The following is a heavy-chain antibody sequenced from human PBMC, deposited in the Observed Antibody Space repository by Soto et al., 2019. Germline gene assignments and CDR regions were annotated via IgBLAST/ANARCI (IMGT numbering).Heavy chain of an antibody. V-gene: IGHV3-21*01. Sequence: EVQLVESGGGLVKPGGSLRLSCAASGFTFSSYSMNWVRQAPGKGLEWVSSISSSSSYIYYADSGKGRFTISRDNAKNSLYLQMNSLRAEDTAVYYCARADSSGYPFSYWGQGTLVTVSS. D-gene: IGHD3-22*01. J-gene: IGHJ4*02. CDR3: ARADSSGYPFSY. CDR2: ISSSSSYI. CDR1: GFTFSSYS.